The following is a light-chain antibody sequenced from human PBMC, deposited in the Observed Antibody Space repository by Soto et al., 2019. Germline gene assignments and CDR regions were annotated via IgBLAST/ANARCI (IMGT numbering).Light chain of an antibody. J-gene: IGKJ1*01. V-gene: IGKV3-20*01. Sequence: EIVLTQSPGTLSLSPGERATLSCRSSQSVSSSYLAWYQQKPGQAPRLLIYGASSRATGIPDRFSGSWSGTDFTLTISSLQPEDVATYYCLQHNNYPWTFGQGTKVDIK. CDR3: LQHNNYPWT. CDR1: QSVSSSY. CDR2: GAS.